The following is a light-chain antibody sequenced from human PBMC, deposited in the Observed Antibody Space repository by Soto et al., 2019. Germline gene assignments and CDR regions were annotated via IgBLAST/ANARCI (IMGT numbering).Light chain of an antibody. Sequence: EIVMTQSPATLSVSPGERATLSCKASQSVGSNLAWYQQKPGQAPRLLIYGASTRATGIPARFSGSGSGTEFTLTISRLQSEVFAIYFCQQYNNWPPDRTFGQGTKVEIK. CDR2: GAS. V-gene: IGKV3-15*01. CDR3: QQYNNWPPDRT. J-gene: IGKJ1*01. CDR1: QSVGSN.